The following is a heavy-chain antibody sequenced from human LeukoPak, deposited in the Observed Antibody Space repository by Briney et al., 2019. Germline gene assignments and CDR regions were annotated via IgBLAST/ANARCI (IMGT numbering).Heavy chain of an antibody. J-gene: IGHJ5*02. CDR1: GGSISSYY. D-gene: IGHD3-10*01. Sequence: SETLSLTCTVSGGSISSYYWSWIRQPPGKGLEWIGYIYYSGSTNYNPSLKSRVTISVDTSKNQFSLKLRSVTAADTAVYYCARGLLSMIRGGNLLGRIDPWGQGTLVIVSS. CDR2: IYYSGST. V-gene: IGHV4-59*08. CDR3: ARGLLSMIRGGNLLGRIDP.